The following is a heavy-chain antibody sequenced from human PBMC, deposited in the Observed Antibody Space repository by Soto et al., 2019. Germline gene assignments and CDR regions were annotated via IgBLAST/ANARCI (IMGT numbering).Heavy chain of an antibody. D-gene: IGHD1-1*01. CDR3: ARDHIGTDY. V-gene: IGHV4-59*01. CDR2: IHYSGST. Sequence: QVQLQESGPGLVKPSETLSLTCTVSGGSIRSYYWSWIRQPLGKGLEWIGYIHYSGSTKYNPSLKSRVTISVDTSKNQFSLKLSSVTAADTAVYYCARDHIGTDYWGQGTLVTVSS. CDR1: GGSIRSYY. J-gene: IGHJ4*02.